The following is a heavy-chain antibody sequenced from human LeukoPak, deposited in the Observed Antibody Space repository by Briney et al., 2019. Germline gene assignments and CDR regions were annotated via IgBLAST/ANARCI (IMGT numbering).Heavy chain of an antibody. CDR2: IKQDGSEK. CDR3: ARDQEYQLLWAY. Sequence: GGSLRLSCEPPGSPFSSYWMSWVRQPQGKGREWVANIKQDGSEKYYVDSVKGRFTISRDNAKNSLYLQMNSLRAEDTAVYYCARDQEYQLLWAYWGQGTLVTVSS. J-gene: IGHJ4*02. CDR1: GSPFSSYW. D-gene: IGHD2-2*01. V-gene: IGHV3-7*01.